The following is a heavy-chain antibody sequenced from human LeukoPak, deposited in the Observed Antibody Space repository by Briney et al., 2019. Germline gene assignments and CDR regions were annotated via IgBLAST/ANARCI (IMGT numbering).Heavy chain of an antibody. CDR1: GYTFTSYY. J-gene: IGHJ4*02. CDR2: INPSGGST. V-gene: IGHV1-46*01. Sequence: GASVKVSCKASGYTFTSYYMHWVRQAPGQGLEWMGIINPSGGSTSYAQKFQGRVTMTRDTSTSTVYMELSSLRSEDTAVYYCARVHVSYYDLWSGYGPNSYFDYWGQGTLVTVSS. CDR3: ARVHVSYYDLWSGYGPNSYFDY. D-gene: IGHD3-3*01.